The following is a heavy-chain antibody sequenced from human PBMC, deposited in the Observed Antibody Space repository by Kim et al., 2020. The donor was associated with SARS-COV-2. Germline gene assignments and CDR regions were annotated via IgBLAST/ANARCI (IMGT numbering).Heavy chain of an antibody. CDR3: ARSRYYDSSGYYAAREFDY. J-gene: IGHJ4*01. V-gene: IGHV1-3*01. Sequence: ASVKVSCKASGYTFTSYAMHWVRQAPGQRLEWMGWINAGNGNTKYSQKFQGRVTITRDTSASTAYMELSSLRSEDTAVYYCARSRYYDSSGYYAAREFDYWGHSTLVTVSS. CDR1: GYTFTSYA. D-gene: IGHD3-22*01. CDR2: INAGNGNT.